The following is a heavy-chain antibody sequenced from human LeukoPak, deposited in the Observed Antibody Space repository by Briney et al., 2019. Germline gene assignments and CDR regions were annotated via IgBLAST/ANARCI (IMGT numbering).Heavy chain of an antibody. V-gene: IGHV3-74*01. CDR3: ARDTGWYFDL. Sequence: GGSLRLSCAASGFAFSGYWMHWVRQPPGKGLVWVSRITGDGSSTTYADSVKGRFTISRGNAKNTLYLQMISLRAEDTAVYYCARDTGWYFDLWGRGTLVTVSS. D-gene: IGHD4-17*01. J-gene: IGHJ2*01. CDR2: ITGDGSST. CDR1: GFAFSGYW.